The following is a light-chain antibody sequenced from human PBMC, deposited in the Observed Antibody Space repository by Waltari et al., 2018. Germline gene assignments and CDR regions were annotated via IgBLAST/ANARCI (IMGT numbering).Light chain of an antibody. CDR1: SDNIGSHS. V-gene: IGLV1-47*01. CDR2: RNN. Sequence: QSVLTQPPYAYGTPGKRVTIPCSGSSDNIGSHSVYWYQQPPGTAPKPLIYRNNQRPSGVPDRFAGSKSGTSASLAISGLRSEDEADYYCAAWDDSLSGPVFGGGTKMTVL. CDR3: AAWDDSLSGPV. J-gene: IGLJ2*01.